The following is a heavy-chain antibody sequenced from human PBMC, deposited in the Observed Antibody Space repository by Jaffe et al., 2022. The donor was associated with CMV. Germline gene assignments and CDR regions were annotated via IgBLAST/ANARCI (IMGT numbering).Heavy chain of an antibody. Sequence: QVQLVQSGAEVKKPGASVKVSCKASGYTFTSYYMHWVRQAPGQGLEWMGIINPSGGSTSYAQKFQGRVTMTRDTSTSTVYMELSSLRSEDTAVYYCARDLGSSGTRLGYFDYWGQGTLVTVSS. V-gene: IGHV1-46*01. CDR2: INPSGGST. CDR1: GYTFTSYY. CDR3: ARDLGSSGTRLGYFDY. J-gene: IGHJ4*02. D-gene: IGHD3-22*01.